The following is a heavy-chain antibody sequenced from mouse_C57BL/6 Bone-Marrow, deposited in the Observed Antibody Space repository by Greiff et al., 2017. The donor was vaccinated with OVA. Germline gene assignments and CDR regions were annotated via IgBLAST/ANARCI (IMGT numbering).Heavy chain of an antibody. Sequence: QVTLKECGPGILQSSQTLSLTCSLSGFSLSTSGMGVSWIRQPSGKGLEWLAHIYWDDDKRYNPSLKSRLTISKDTPRNQVFLKITSVGTADTATYYGARRAENGNDFDYWGQGTTLTVSS. V-gene: IGHV8-12*01. CDR3: ARRAENGNDFDY. CDR1: GFSLSTSGMG. CDR2: IYWDDDK. D-gene: IGHD2-1*01. J-gene: IGHJ2*01.